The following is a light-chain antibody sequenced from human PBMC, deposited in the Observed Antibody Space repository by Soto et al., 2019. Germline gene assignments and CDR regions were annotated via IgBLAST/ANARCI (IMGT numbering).Light chain of an antibody. CDR1: SSDVGGYDY. Sequence: QSALTQPASVSGSPGQSIDISCTGTSSDVGGYDYVSWYQQQPDKAPKLMIYEVTKRPSGVSNRFSGSKSGNTASLTISGLQPEDEADYYCSSHTSGNTRVFGSGTKLTVL. V-gene: IGLV2-14*01. CDR2: EVT. CDR3: SSHTSGNTRV. J-gene: IGLJ1*01.